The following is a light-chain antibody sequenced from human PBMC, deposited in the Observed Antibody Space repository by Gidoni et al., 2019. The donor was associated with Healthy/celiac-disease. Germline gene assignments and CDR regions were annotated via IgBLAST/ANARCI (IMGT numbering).Light chain of an antibody. CDR1: QSVSSY. Sequence: IVSTQSPATLSLSPGERATLSCRASQSVSSYLAWYQQKPGQAPRLLIYDASNRATGIPARFSGSGSGTDFTLTISSLEPEDFAVYYCQQRSNWPSYTFGQGTKLEIK. CDR2: DAS. J-gene: IGKJ2*01. V-gene: IGKV3-11*01. CDR3: QQRSNWPSYT.